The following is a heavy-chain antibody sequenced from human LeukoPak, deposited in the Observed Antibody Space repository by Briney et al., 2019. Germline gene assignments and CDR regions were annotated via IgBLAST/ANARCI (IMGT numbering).Heavy chain of an antibody. J-gene: IGHJ3*02. CDR2: IWSEGSIK. CDR1: GFSFSNYG. V-gene: IGHV3-33*04. CDR3: ARVPDAFDI. Sequence: GGSLRLSCAASGFSFSNYGMHWVRQAPGKGLEWVAVIWSEGSIKYYADSVKGRFTISSDHSKSTLYLQMNSLRAEDTAMYYCARVPDAFDIWGQGTMVSVS.